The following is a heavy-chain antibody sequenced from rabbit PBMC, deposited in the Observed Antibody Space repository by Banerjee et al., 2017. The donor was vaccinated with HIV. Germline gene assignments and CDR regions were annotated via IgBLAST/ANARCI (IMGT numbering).Heavy chain of an antibody. J-gene: IGHJ4*01. CDR1: GFDFSSYG. V-gene: IGHV1S45*01. Sequence: QEQLVESGGGLVQPGGSLKLSCKASGFDFSSYGVSWVRQAPGKGLEWIACINTSTGNTVYASWAKGPFTISKTSSTTVTLQMTSLTAADTATYFCARDLAGVIGWNFNLWGPGTLVTVS. D-gene: IGHD4-1*01. CDR3: ARDLAGVIGWNFNL. CDR2: INTSTGNT.